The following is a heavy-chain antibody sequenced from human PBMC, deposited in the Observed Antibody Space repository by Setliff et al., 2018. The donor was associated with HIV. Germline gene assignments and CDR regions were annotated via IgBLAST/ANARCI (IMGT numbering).Heavy chain of an antibody. CDR2: IYHDGTT. D-gene: IGHD1-26*01. V-gene: IGHV4-39*07. CDR1: GGSINTSSYY. J-gene: IGHJ5*01. Sequence: SSETLSLTCSVSGGSINTSSYYWAWVSQPPGNELEWIGSIYHDGTTHYRSSLRSRAAISIDTSKSQISLKVRSVTAADTAVYFCAGHPVTSGLLSLNWFDPWGQGILVTVSS. CDR3: AGHPVTSGLLSLNWFDP.